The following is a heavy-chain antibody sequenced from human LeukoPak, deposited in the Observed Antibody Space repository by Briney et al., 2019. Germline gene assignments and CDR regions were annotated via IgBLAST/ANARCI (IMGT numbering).Heavy chain of an antibody. V-gene: IGHV4-59*01. CDR3: ARDSGGTDSVFDI. D-gene: IGHD4-23*01. Sequence: SETLSLTCTVSGGSISNYYWNWIRQPPGKGLEWIGYIHYSGVTNYNPSLKSRVTMSVDTSKIHFSLKLNSVTAADTAVYYCARDSGGTDSVFDIWGQGTVVTVSS. CDR1: GGSISNYY. J-gene: IGHJ3*02. CDR2: IHYSGVT.